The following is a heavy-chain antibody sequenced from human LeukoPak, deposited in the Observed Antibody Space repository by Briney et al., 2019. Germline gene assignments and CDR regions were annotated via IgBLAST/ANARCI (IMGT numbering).Heavy chain of an antibody. CDR1: GFTVSSNY. CDR2: IYSGGST. CDR3: AKSIWELPFYFDY. V-gene: IGHV3-53*01. D-gene: IGHD1-26*01. Sequence: PGGSLRLSCAASGFTVSSNYMSWVRQAPGKGLEWVSVIYSGGSTYYADSVKGRFTISRDNSKNTLYLQMNSLRAEDTAVYYCAKSIWELPFYFDYWGQGTLVTVSS. J-gene: IGHJ4*02.